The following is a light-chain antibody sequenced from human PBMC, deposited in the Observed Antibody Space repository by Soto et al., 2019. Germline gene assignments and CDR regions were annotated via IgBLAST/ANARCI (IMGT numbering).Light chain of an antibody. J-gene: IGLJ2*01. V-gene: IGLV2-14*01. CDR3: GSYTSSSTLV. CDR1: SSDVGRYNY. Sequence: QSALTQPASVSGSPGQSITISCTGTSSDVGRYNYVSWYQQLPGKAPKLMIYEVSNRPSGVSNRFSGSKSGNTASLTISGLQAEDEADYYCGSYTSSSTLVFGGGTKLTVL. CDR2: EVS.